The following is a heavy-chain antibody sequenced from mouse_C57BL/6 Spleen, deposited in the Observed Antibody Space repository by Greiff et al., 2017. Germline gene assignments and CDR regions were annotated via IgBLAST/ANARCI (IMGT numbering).Heavy chain of an antibody. J-gene: IGHJ4*01. CDR3: ARDLYYYGSSPYAMDY. V-gene: IGHV5-4*01. Sequence: EVMLVESGGGLVKPGGSLKLSCAASGFTFSSYAMSWVRQTPEKRLEWVATISDGGSYTYYPDNVKGRFTISRDNATNNLYLQMSHLKSEGTAMYYCARDLYYYGSSPYAMDYWGQGTSVTVSS. CDR2: ISDGGSYT. CDR1: GFTFSSYA. D-gene: IGHD1-1*01.